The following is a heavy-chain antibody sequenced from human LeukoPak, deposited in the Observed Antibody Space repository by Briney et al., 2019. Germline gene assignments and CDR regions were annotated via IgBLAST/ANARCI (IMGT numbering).Heavy chain of an antibody. D-gene: IGHD5-24*01. CDR3: AKDHMAVGAFDI. V-gene: IGHV3-23*01. CDR2: ISGSGGST. J-gene: IGHJ3*02. Sequence: GGFLRLSCAASGFTFSSYAMSWVRQAPGKGLEWVSAISGSGGSTYYADSVKGRFTISRDNSKNTLYLQMNSLRAEDTAVYYCAKDHMAVGAFDIWGQGTMVTVSS. CDR1: GFTFSSYA.